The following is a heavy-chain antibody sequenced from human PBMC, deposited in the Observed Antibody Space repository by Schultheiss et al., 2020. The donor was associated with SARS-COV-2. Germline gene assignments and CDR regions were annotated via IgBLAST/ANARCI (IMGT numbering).Heavy chain of an antibody. D-gene: IGHD1-26*01. CDR2: INPNSGGT. V-gene: IGHV1-2*06. J-gene: IGHJ6*02. CDR3: ARDSGSYGEGYYYYYGMDV. CDR1: GYTFTGYS. Sequence: ASVKVSCKASGYTFTGYSVHWVRQAPGQGLEWMGRINPNSGGTNYAQKFQGRVTMTRDTSITTAYMELSSLRSDDTAVYYCARDSGSYGEGYYYYYGMDVWGQGTTVTVSS.